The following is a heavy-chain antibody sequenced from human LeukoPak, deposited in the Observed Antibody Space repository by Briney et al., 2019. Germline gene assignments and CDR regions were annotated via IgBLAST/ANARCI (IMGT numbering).Heavy chain of an antibody. CDR3: AKDGTSRD. V-gene: IGHV3-23*01. CDR2: VTTSGSST. CDR1: GFTFSGYG. Sequence: GGSLRFSCAASGFTFSGYGISWVRQAPGKGLEWVSTVTTSGSSTYYANSVKGRFTISRDNSKNTLYLQMNSLRAEDTAVYYCAKDGTSRDWGQGTLVTVSS. J-gene: IGHJ4*02.